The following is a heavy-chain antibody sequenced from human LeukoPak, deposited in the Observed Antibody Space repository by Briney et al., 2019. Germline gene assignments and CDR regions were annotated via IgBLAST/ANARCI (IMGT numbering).Heavy chain of an antibody. Sequence: GESLKISCKGSGYSFTSYWIAWVRQMPGKGLEWMGSIYPGDSDTRYSTSFQGQVTIPADKSISTAYLQWTSLKASDTAMHYCARQGSVAANDGGSYLDYWGEGTLVTVSS. CDR3: ARQGSVAANDGGSYLDY. D-gene: IGHD6-19*01. CDR1: GYSFTSYW. CDR2: IYPGDSDT. V-gene: IGHV5-51*01. J-gene: IGHJ4*02.